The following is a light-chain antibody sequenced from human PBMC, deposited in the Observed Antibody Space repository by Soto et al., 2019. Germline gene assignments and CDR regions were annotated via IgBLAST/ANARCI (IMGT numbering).Light chain of an antibody. Sequence: EIVLTQSPATLSMSPGERATLSCRASQSVSTYLAWYQQKPGQAPRLLIFDASNRSSGIPSRFSGSGSGTNFTLTISRLQPVDFAAYFCQQRSHLPPLTFGGGTKVEIK. CDR3: QQRSHLPPLT. V-gene: IGKV3-11*01. CDR1: QSVSTY. J-gene: IGKJ4*01. CDR2: DAS.